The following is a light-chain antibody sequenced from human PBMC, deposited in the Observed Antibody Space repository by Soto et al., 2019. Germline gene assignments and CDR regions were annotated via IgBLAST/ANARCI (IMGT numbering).Light chain of an antibody. CDR1: SSDVGAYTS. CDR3: SSYTSDNRDYV. V-gene: IGLV2-14*01. J-gene: IGLJ1*01. Sequence: QSVLTQPASVSGSPGQSITISCTGTSSDVGAYTSVSWYQHHPGKAPKAMIYEVNKRPSGISNRFSGSKSVNTASLTISGLQPEDEAHYYCSSYTSDNRDYVFGTGTKVTVL. CDR2: EVN.